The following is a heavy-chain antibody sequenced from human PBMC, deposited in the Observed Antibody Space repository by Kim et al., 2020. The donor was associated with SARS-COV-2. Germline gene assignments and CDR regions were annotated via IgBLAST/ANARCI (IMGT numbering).Heavy chain of an antibody. J-gene: IGHJ4*02. V-gene: IGHV3-23*01. Sequence: GGGGNTYFADSVKGRFTISRDNSKNSLYLQMNSLRVEDTAVYYCSTYSYWGQGTLVTVSS. D-gene: IGHD2-15*01. CDR2: GGGGNT. CDR3: STYSY.